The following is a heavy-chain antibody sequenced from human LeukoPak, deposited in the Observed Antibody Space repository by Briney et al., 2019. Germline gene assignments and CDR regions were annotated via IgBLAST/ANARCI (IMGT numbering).Heavy chain of an antibody. Sequence: SETLSLTCAVYGGSFSGYYWSWIRQPPGKGLEWIGEINHSGRTNYNPSLKSRVTISVDTSKNQFSLKLSSVTAADTAVYYCARKLFRNSPKKYWGQGTLVTVSS. V-gene: IGHV4-34*01. CDR1: GGSFSGYY. D-gene: IGHD2-15*01. J-gene: IGHJ4*02. CDR3: ARKLFRNSPKKY. CDR2: INHSGRT.